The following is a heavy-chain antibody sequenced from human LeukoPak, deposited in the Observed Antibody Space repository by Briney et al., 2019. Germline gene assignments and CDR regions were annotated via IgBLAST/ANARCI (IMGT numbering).Heavy chain of an antibody. V-gene: IGHV3-23*01. CDR3: AKGPLTEVAGTTWDY. CDR1: EFTFSTYA. Sequence: PGGSLRLSCAASEFTFSTYAMSWVRQAPGKGLEWVSAISGSGDSTYYADSVKGRFTISRDNSKNTLYLQMNSLRAEDTAVYYCAKGPLTEVAGTTWDYWGQGTLVTVSS. J-gene: IGHJ4*02. D-gene: IGHD6-19*01. CDR2: ISGSGDST.